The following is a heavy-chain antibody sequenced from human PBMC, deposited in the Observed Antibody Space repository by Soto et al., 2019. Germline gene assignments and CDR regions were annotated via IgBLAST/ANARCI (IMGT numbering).Heavy chain of an antibody. CDR3: ARGRYSSGWYFAFPTHESDY. V-gene: IGHV1-8*01. CDR2: MNPNSGNT. D-gene: IGHD6-19*01. J-gene: IGHJ4*02. Sequence: QVQLVQSGAEVKKPGASVKVSCKASGYTFTSYDINWVRQATGQGLEWMGWMNPNSGNTGYAQKFQGRVTMTRNTSISTAYMELSGLRSEDTAVYYCARGRYSSGWYFAFPTHESDYWGQGTLVTVSS. CDR1: GYTFTSYD.